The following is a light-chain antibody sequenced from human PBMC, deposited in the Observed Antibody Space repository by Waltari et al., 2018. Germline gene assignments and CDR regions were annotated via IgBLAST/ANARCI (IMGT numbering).Light chain of an antibody. CDR1: QDISNY. CDR2: YAS. J-gene: IGKJ2*01. V-gene: IGKV1-33*01. Sequence: DIQMTQSPSSLSASVGDRVTITCQASQDISNYLNWYQQKAGKAPNLLIYYASNLETGVPSRFSGSGSVTDFTFTISSLQPEDVATYYCQQYGNLPQTFGQGTKLEIK. CDR3: QQYGNLPQT.